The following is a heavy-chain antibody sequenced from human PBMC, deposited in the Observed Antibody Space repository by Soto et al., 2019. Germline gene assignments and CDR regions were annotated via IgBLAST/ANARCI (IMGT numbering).Heavy chain of an antibody. CDR3: ARDLGIAARPGPFDY. CDR2: IYYSGST. J-gene: IGHJ4*02. D-gene: IGHD6-6*01. Sequence: SETLSLTCTVSGGSISSYYWSWIRQPPGKGLEWIGYIYYSGSTNYNPSLKSRVTISVDTSKNQFSLKLSSVTAADTAVYYCARDLGIAARPGPFDYWGQGTLVTVSS. CDR1: GGSISSYY. V-gene: IGHV4-59*01.